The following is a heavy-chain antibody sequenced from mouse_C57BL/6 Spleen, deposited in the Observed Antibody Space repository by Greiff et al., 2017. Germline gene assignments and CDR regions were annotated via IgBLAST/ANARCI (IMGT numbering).Heavy chain of an antibody. D-gene: IGHD3-2*02. Sequence: EVQGVESGPELVKPGASVKIPCKASGYTFTDYNMDWVKQSHGKSLEWIGDINPNNGGPIYNQKFKGKATLTVDKSSSTAYMELRSLTSEDTAVYYCARPDSSGYAWFAYWGQGTLVTVSA. CDR1: GYTFTDYN. CDR2: INPNNGGP. V-gene: IGHV1-18*01. J-gene: IGHJ3*01. CDR3: ARPDSSGYAWFAY.